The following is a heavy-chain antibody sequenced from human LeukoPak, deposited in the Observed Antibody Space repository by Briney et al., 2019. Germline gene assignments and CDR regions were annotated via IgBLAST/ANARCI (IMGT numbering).Heavy chain of an antibody. CDR2: INHSGST. V-gene: IGHV4-34*01. CDR1: GGSFSGYY. D-gene: IGHD1-1*01. CDR3: ARGGPESAGNY. J-gene: IGHJ4*02. Sequence: SETLSLTCAVYGGSFSGYYWSWLRQPPGKGLEWIGEINHSGSTNYNPSLKSRVTISVDTSKNQFSLKLSSVTAADTAVYYCARGGPESAGNYWGQGTLVTVSS.